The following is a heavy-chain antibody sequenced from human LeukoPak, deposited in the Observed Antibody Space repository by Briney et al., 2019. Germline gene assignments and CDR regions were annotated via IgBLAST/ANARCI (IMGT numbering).Heavy chain of an antibody. J-gene: IGHJ4*02. V-gene: IGHV3-15*01. CDR1: GFTFDNAW. D-gene: IGHD1-14*01. Sequence: PGGSLRLSCAASGFTFDNAWMSWVRQAPGKGLEWVGRIKRKTDGGTTEYAAPVKGRFTISRDDSENTLYLQMNSLKTEGTAVYYCTTYKYYFDQWGQGTLVTVSS. CDR3: TTYKYYFDQ. CDR2: IKRKTDGGTT.